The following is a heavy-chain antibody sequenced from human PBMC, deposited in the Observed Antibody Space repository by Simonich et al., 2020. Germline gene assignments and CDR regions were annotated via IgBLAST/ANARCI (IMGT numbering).Heavy chain of an antibody. V-gene: IGHV3-21*01. Sequence: GGGLVKPGGSLRLSCAASVFTFSSYSMNWDRQAPGKGLEWVSSISSSSSYIYYADSVKGRFTISRDNAKNSLYLQMNSLRAEDTAVYYCARDTSYYGSGSYYFDYWGQGTLVTVSS. CDR3: ARDTSYYGSGSYYFDY. D-gene: IGHD3-10*01. CDR1: VFTFSSYS. J-gene: IGHJ4*02. CDR2: ISSSSSYI.